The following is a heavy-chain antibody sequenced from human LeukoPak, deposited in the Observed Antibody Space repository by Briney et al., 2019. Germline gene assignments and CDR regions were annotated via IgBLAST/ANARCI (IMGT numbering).Heavy chain of an antibody. CDR1: GYTFTSYD. V-gene: IGHV1-8*01. CDR2: MNPNSGNT. D-gene: IGHD6-13*01. CDR3: AIRYSNSWYAYYYYYGMDV. J-gene: IGHJ6*02. Sequence: ASVKVSCKASGYTFTSYDINWVRQATGQGLEWMGWMNPNSGNTGYAQKFQGRVTMTRNTSISTAYMELSSLRSEDTAVYYCAIRYSNSWYAYYYYYGMDVWGQGTTVTVSS.